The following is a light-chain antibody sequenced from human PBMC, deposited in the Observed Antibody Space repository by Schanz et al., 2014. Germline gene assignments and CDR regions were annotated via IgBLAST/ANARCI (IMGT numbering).Light chain of an antibody. CDR2: DVT. CDR3: SSHTSSNPLV. J-gene: IGLJ3*02. CDR1: SSDVGGYNR. Sequence: QSALTQPPSVSGSPGQSVTISCTGTSSDVGGYNRVSWYQQPPGTAPKLMIYDVTNRPSGVPDRFSGSKSGSTASLTISGLRDEDEADYYCSSHTSSNPLVFGGGTKLTVL. V-gene: IGLV2-18*02.